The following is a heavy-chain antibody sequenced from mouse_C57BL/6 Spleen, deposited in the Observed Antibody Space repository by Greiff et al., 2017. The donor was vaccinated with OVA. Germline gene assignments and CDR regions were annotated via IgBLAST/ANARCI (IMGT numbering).Heavy chain of an antibody. Sequence: EVQLHQSGPELVKPGDSVKISCKASGYSFTGYFMNWVMQSHGKSLEWIGRINPYNGDTFYNQKFKGKATLTVDKSSSTAHMELRSLTSEDSAVYYCARAYYSNYDWYFDVWGTGTTVTVSS. CDR3: ARAYYSNYDWYFDV. CDR1: GYSFTGYF. D-gene: IGHD2-5*01. V-gene: IGHV1-20*01. J-gene: IGHJ1*03. CDR2: INPYNGDT.